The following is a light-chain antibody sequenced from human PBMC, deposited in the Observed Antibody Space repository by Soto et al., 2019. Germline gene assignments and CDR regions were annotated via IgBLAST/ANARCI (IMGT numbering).Light chain of an antibody. V-gene: IGLV2-8*01. CDR3: SSYPGSKVP. Sequence: LTQPPSASGSPGQSVTISCTGTSSDVGGYNYFSWYQQHPGKAPKLMIYEVTKRPSGVPDRFSGSKSGNTASLTVSGLQAEDEAAYYCSSYPGSKVPFGNRTKVTVL. J-gene: IGLJ1*01. CDR2: EVT. CDR1: SSDVGGYNY.